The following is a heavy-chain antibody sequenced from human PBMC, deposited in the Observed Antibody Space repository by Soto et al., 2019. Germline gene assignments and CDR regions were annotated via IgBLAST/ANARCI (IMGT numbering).Heavy chain of an antibody. CDR3: ARDFKWELLVSWFDP. CDR1: GGTFSSYT. CDR2: IIPILGIA. J-gene: IGHJ5*02. Sequence: QVQLVQSGAEVKKPGSSVKVSCKASGGTFSSYTISWVRQAPGQGLEWMGRIIPILGIANYAQKFQGRVTSTGDKSTSTAAMELSSLRSEDTAVYYCARDFKWELLVSWFDPWGQGTLVTVSS. V-gene: IGHV1-69*08. D-gene: IGHD1-26*01.